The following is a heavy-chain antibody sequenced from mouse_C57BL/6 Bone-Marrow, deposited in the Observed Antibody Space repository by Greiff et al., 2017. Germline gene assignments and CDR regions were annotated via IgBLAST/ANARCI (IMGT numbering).Heavy chain of an antibody. J-gene: IGHJ3*01. CDR2: IYPGGGYT. CDR3: AAIYDGYYVGFAY. Sequence: VKLQESGAELVRPGTSVKMSCKASGYTFTNYWIGWAKQRPGHGLEWIGDIYPGGGYTNYNEKFKGKATLTADKSSSTAYMQFSSLTSEDSAIYYCAAIYDGYYVGFAYWGQGTLVTVSA. V-gene: IGHV1-63*01. D-gene: IGHD2-3*01. CDR1: GYTFTNYW.